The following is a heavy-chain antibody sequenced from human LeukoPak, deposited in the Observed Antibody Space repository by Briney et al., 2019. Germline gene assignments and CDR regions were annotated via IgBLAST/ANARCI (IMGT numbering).Heavy chain of an antibody. CDR2: IYYSGST. CDR3: AREGGAGSSGWYDY. D-gene: IGHD6-19*01. J-gene: IGHJ4*02. CDR1: GGSISSYY. Sequence: SETLSLTCTVSGGSISSYYWSWIRQPPGKGLEWIGYIYYSGSTNYNPSLKSRVTISVDTSKNQFSLKLSSVTAADTAVYYCAREGGAGSSGWYDYWGQGTLVTVSS. V-gene: IGHV4-59*01.